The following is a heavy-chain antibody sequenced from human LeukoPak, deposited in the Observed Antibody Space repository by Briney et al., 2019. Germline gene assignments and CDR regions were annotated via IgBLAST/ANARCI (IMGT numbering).Heavy chain of an antibody. CDR2: IYYSGST. J-gene: IGHJ6*02. CDR1: GGSISSGDYY. D-gene: IGHD4-17*01. Sequence: SQTLSLTCTVSGGSISSGDYYWSWIRQPPGKGLEWIGYIYYSGSTYYNPSLKSRVTISVDTSKNQFSLKLSSVTAADTAVYYCARDYGDYGHYYYYGMDVWGQGTTVTVSS. CDR3: ARDYGDYGHYYYYGMDV. V-gene: IGHV4-30-4*01.